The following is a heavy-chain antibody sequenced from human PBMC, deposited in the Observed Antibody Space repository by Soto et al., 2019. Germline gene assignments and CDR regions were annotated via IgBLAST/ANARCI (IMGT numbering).Heavy chain of an antibody. V-gene: IGHV3-23*01. Sequence: EVQLLESGGGLVQPGGSLRLSCAASGFTFSSYAMSWVRQAPGKGLEWVSAISGSGGSTNYADSVKGRFTISRDNSKNTLYLQMNSLRAEDTAVYYCAPHLWFGELYYWGQGTLVTVSS. J-gene: IGHJ4*02. CDR1: GFTFSSYA. CDR2: ISGSGGST. CDR3: APHLWFGELYY. D-gene: IGHD3-10*01.